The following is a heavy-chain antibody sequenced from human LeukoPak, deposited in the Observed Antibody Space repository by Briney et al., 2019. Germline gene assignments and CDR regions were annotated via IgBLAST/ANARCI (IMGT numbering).Heavy chain of an antibody. V-gene: IGHV1-18*01. D-gene: IGHD6-19*01. Sequence: GRVTMTTDTSTSTAYMELSSLRSEDTAVYYCARVDSWVAGPFDYWGQGTLVTVSS. J-gene: IGHJ4*02. CDR3: ARVDSWVAGPFDY.